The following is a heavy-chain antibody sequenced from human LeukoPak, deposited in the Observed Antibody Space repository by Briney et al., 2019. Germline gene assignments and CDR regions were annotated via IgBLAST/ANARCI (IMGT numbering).Heavy chain of an antibody. Sequence: ASVKVSCKASGGTFSSYAISWVRQAPGQGLEWMGGIIPIFGTANYAQKFQGRVTITTDESTSTAYMELSSLRSEDTAVYYCARAGYYGSGSPHYYYYMDVWGKGTTVTVSS. CDR3: ARAGYYGSGSPHYYYYMDV. J-gene: IGHJ6*03. CDR1: GGTFSSYA. CDR2: IIPIFGTA. V-gene: IGHV1-69*05. D-gene: IGHD3-10*01.